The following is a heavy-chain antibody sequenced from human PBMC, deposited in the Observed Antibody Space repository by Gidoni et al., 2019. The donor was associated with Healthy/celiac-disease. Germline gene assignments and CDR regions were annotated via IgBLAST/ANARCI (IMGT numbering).Heavy chain of an antibody. V-gene: IGHV4-34*01. CDR1: GGSFSGYY. J-gene: IGHJ4*02. Sequence: QVQLQQWGAGLLKPSETLSLTCAVYGGSFSGYYWSWIRQPPGKGLEWSGEINHSGSTNYNPSLKSRVTISVDTSKNQFSLKLSSVTAADTAVYYCARRRTYYYDSSGYYYGGYYFDYWGQGTLVTVSS. CDR3: ARRRTYYYDSSGYYYGGYYFDY. D-gene: IGHD3-22*01. CDR2: INHSGST.